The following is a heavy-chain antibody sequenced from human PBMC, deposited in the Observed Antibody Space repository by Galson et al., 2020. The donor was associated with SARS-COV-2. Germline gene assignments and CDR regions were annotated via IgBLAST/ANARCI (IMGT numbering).Heavy chain of an antibody. CDR2: IRSKTTSYAT. Sequence: GESLKISCAASGFTFSGCAMHWVRQASGKGLEWVGRIRSKTTSYATAYAASVKGRFTISRDDSKNTAYLQMNSLKTEDTAVYYCARINPSPRSYYDAFDIWGQGAMVTVSS. CDR1: GFTFSGCA. V-gene: IGHV3-73*01. D-gene: IGHD3-10*01. J-gene: IGHJ3*02. CDR3: ARINPSPRSYYDAFDI.